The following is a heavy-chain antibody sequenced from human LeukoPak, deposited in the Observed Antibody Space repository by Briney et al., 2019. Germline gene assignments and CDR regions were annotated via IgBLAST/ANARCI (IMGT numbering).Heavy chain of an antibody. V-gene: IGHV1-2*02. D-gene: IGHD1-14*01. CDR3: ARVPDNRFYYYYMDV. CDR1: GYTFTGYY. CDR2: INPNSGGT. J-gene: IGHJ6*03. Sequence: ASVKVSCKASGYTFTGYYMHWVRQAPGQGLEWMGWINPNSGGTNYAQKFQGRVTMTRDTSISTAYMELSRLRSDDTAVYYCARVPDNRFYYYYMDVWGKGTTVTVSS.